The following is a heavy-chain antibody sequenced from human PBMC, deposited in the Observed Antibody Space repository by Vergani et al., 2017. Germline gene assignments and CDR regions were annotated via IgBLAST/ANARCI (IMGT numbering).Heavy chain of an antibody. CDR2: IYITGST. Sequence: QVQLQESGPGLVKPSQTLSLTCTVSGGSISSDSYYWHWIRQPAGKGLEWIGRIYITGSTNYNPSLKSRVTISVDTSKNQFSLSLTSVTAADTAVYYCARVGGGVCGSGNYNFDVWGQGTLVTVSS. J-gene: IGHJ4*02. CDR1: GGSISSDSYY. CDR3: ARVGGGVCGSGNYNFDV. V-gene: IGHV4-61*02. D-gene: IGHD3-10*01.